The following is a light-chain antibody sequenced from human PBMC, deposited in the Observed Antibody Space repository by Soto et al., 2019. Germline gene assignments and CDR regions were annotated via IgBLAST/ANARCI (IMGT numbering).Light chain of an antibody. CDR2: AAS. CDR1: QPISSR. J-gene: IGKJ1*01. Sequence: DIQLTQSPPTLSASVGDRVTITCRASQPISSRLAWYHQKPGKAPKLLIYAASSLQSGVPSRFSGSGSGTDFTLTISSLQPEDFATYYCQQSYSRGRAFGQGTKVDIK. CDR3: QQSYSRGRA. V-gene: IGKV1-39*01.